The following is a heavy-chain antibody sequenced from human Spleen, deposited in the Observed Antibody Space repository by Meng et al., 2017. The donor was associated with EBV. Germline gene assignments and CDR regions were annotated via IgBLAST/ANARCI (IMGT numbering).Heavy chain of an antibody. D-gene: IGHD1-14*01. CDR1: VFTCSRYW. J-gene: IGHJ4*02. Sequence: EVQRVESGGALCQPGGSLRLSCATSVFTCSRYWMHWVRQTPGKGLVWVSRTNEYGTITNYADSVKGRFTISRDNAKNTLYLQMNSLRAEDTALYYCSRDLAGSDDYWGQGTLVTVSS. V-gene: IGHV3-74*01. CDR2: TNEYGTIT. CDR3: SRDLAGSDDY.